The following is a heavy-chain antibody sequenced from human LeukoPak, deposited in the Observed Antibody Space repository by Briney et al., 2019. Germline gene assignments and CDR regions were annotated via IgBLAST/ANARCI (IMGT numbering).Heavy chain of an antibody. Sequence: PGRSLRPSCPAAGFTFGSYAMGWVRPAHGEGLGWVPAISGSGGSTYYAGSVKGRFTISRDNSKNTLYLQMNSLRAEDTAVYYCANHPGRGYGYLDYWGQGTLVTVPS. CDR3: ANHPGRGYGYLDY. CDR1: GFTFGSYA. D-gene: IGHD3-16*01. V-gene: IGHV3-23*01. CDR2: ISGSGGST. J-gene: IGHJ4*02.